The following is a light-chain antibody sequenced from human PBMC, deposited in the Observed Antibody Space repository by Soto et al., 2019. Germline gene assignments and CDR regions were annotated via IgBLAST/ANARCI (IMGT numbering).Light chain of an antibody. J-gene: IGKJ1*01. CDR1: QSVVTNS. CDR2: GAS. Sequence: EIVLTQSPGILSLSPGERATLSCRASQSVVTNSLAWYQQKPGQAPRLIIYGASNRATGIPDRFSGRGSGTDFTLTVSGLEPEDCAVYYCQQYGGARWTFGQGTKVEI. CDR3: QQYGGARWT. V-gene: IGKV3-20*01.